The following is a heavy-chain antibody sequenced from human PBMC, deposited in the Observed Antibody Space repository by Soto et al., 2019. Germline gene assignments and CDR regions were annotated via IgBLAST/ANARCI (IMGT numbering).Heavy chain of an antibody. D-gene: IGHD2-15*01. CDR1: GFTFTNYG. Sequence: PGGSLRLSCAASGFTFTNYGMHWVRQAPGKGLEWVAVIWYDGSNKYYADSVKGRFTFSRDDSKNTLYLEMNSLRVEDTAVYYCARDPIGYFYGMDVWGQGTTVTVSS. V-gene: IGHV3-33*01. CDR3: ARDPIGYFYGMDV. J-gene: IGHJ6*02. CDR2: IWYDGSNK.